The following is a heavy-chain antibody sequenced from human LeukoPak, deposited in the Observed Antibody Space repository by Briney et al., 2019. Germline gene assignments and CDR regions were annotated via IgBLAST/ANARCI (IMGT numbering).Heavy chain of an antibody. V-gene: IGHV3-9*01. CDR1: GFAFDNFA. CDR3: AKDAIGEASGGMDV. CDR2: ISYNSGGR. Sequence: GGSLRLSCAASGFAFDNFAMHWVRRAPGKGLEWVSGISYNSGGRGYADSVKGRFTISRDNAKNSLYLQMNSLRSEDTALYYCAKDAIGEASGGMDVWGQGTTVTVSS. J-gene: IGHJ6*02. D-gene: IGHD3-10*01.